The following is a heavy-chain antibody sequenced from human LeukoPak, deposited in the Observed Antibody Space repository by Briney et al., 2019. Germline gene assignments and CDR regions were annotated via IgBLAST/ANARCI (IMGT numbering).Heavy chain of an antibody. V-gene: IGHV4-59*01. CDR2: IYYSGST. J-gene: IGHJ4*02. D-gene: IGHD5-12*01. CDR3: ARDLYSGYDYGPFDY. CDR1: GGSISSYY. Sequence: PSETLSLTCTVSGGSISSYYWSWLRQPPGKGLEWIGYIYYSGSTNYNPSLKSRVTISVDTSKNQFSLKLSSVTAADTAVYYCARDLYSGYDYGPFDYWGQGTLVTVSS.